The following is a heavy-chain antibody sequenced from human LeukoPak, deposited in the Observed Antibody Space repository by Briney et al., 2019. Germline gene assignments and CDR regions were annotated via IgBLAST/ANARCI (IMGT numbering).Heavy chain of an antibody. Sequence: SETLSLTCAVSFGSISSGSYYWSWIRQPAGKGLEWIGRIYTSGSTNYNPSLKSRVTISVDTSKNQFSLKLSSVTAADTAVYYCARDAHSSGWYYFDYWGQGTLVTVSS. V-gene: IGHV4-61*02. D-gene: IGHD6-19*01. CDR3: ARDAHSSGWYYFDY. CDR2: IYTSGST. CDR1: FGSISSGSYY. J-gene: IGHJ4*02.